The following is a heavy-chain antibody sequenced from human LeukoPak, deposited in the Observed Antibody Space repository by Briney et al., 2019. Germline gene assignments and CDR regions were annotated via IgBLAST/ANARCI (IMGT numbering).Heavy chain of an antibody. J-gene: IGHJ3*02. CDR1: GGSISSSNW. Sequence: SETLSLTCAVSGGSISSSNWWSWVRQPPGKGLEWIGEIYHSGSTNYNPSLESRVTISVDKSKNQFSLKLSSVTAADTAVYYCARVRGWGTPHDAFDIWGQGTMVTVSS. D-gene: IGHD1-14*01. CDR3: ARVRGWGTPHDAFDI. CDR2: IYHSGST. V-gene: IGHV4-4*02.